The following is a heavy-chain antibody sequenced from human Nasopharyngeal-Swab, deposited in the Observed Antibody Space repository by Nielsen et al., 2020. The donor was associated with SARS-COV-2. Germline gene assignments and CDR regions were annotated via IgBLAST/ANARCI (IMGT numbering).Heavy chain of an antibody. Sequence: SVKVSCKASGGTFSSYAISWVRQAPGQGLEWMGGIIPIFGTANYAQKFQGRVTMTADESTSTAYMELSSLRSEDTAVYYCARDELSRYGGSHFDYWGQGTLVTVSS. CDR3: ARDELSRYGGSHFDY. CDR1: GGTFSSYA. J-gene: IGHJ4*02. D-gene: IGHD1-26*01. V-gene: IGHV1-69*13. CDR2: IIPIFGTA.